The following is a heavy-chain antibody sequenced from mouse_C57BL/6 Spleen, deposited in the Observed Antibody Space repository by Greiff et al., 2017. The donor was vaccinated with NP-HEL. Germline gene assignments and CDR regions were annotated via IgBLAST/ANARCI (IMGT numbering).Heavy chain of an antibody. D-gene: IGHD2-4*01. CDR3: ARVDYDGDYFDY. CDR2: ISYDGSN. J-gene: IGHJ2*01. CDR1: GYSITSGYY. Sequence: DVQLQESGPGLVKPSQSLSLTCSVTGYSITSGYYWNWIRQFPGNKLEWMGYISYDGSNNYNPSLKNRISITRDTSKNQFFLKLNSVTTEDTATYYGARVDYDGDYFDYWGQGTTLTVSS. V-gene: IGHV3-6*01.